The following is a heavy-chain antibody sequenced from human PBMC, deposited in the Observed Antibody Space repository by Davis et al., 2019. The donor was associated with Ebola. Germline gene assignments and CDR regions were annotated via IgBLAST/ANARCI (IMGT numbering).Heavy chain of an antibody. J-gene: IGHJ3*02. CDR1: GYTFTSYG. Sequence: ASVKVSCKASGYTFTSYGISWVRQAPGQGLEWMGWISAYNGNTNYAQKLQGRVTMTTDTSTSTAYMELRSLRSDDTAVYYCARDRVVVVPAAIRADAFDIWGQGTMVTVSS. V-gene: IGHV1-18*01. CDR3: ARDRVVVVPAAIRADAFDI. CDR2: ISAYNGNT. D-gene: IGHD2-2*02.